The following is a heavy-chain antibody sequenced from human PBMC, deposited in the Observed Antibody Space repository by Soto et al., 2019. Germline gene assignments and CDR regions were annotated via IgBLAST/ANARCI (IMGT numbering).Heavy chain of an antibody. V-gene: IGHV3-30*18. D-gene: IGHD6-19*01. J-gene: IGHJ4*02. CDR3: PKDGYSSGWYGDY. CDR2: ISYDGNNK. CDR1: GFTFRTNA. Sequence: QVQLVESGGGVVQPGRSLRLSCAASGFTFRTNAMHWVRQAPGKGLEWVAVISYDGNNKYYADSVKGRFTISRDNSKNTLYLQMNSLRAEDTAVYYCPKDGYSSGWYGDYWGQGTLVTVSS.